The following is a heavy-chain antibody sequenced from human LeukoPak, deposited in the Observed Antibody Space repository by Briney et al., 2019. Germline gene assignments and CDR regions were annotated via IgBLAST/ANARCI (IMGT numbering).Heavy chain of an antibody. V-gene: IGHV4-59*02. CDR3: ARDLGPNWFDP. CDR1: GGSVSNYF. Sequence: SETLSLTCTVSGGSVSNYFWSWIRQPPGKGLEWIGYISYSGSTKYNPSLKSRLTVSVDTSKDQFSLKLRSVTSADTAVYYCARDLGPNWFDPWGQGTLVTVSS. D-gene: IGHD7-27*01. CDR2: ISYSGST. J-gene: IGHJ5*02.